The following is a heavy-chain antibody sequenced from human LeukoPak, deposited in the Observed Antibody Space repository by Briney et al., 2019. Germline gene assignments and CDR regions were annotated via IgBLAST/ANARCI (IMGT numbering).Heavy chain of an antibody. Sequence: PSETLSLTCTVSGGSISSYYWSWIRQPPGKGLEWIGYIYYSGSTNYNPSLKSRVTISVDTSKNQFFLKLSSVTAADTAVYYCARDLRGTTGAFDIWGQGTMVTVSS. J-gene: IGHJ3*02. D-gene: IGHD1-7*01. CDR2: IYYSGST. CDR3: ARDLRGTTGAFDI. V-gene: IGHV4-59*01. CDR1: GGSISSYY.